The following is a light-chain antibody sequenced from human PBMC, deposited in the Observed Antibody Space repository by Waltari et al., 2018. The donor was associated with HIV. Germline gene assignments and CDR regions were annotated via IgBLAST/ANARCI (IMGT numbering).Light chain of an antibody. CDR3: SSYAGSNIWV. CDR1: SSDVGAYNY. Sequence: QSALTQPPSASGSPGQSVTISCTGTSSDVGAYNYVCWHQQYPGKAPKLMIYEVSKRPSGVPDRFSGSMSGNTASLTVSGLQAEDEADYYCSSYAGSNIWVFGGGTKLTVL. V-gene: IGLV2-8*01. CDR2: EVS. J-gene: IGLJ3*02.